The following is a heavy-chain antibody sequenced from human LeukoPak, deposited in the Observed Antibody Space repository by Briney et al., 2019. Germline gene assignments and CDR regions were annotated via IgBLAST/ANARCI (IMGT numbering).Heavy chain of an antibody. V-gene: IGHV1-2*02. CDR3: ARDGRLLWFGESSNWFDP. CDR2: INPNSGGT. J-gene: IGHJ5*02. CDR1: GYTFTVYY. Sequence: ASVKVSCKASGYTFTVYYIRWVRQAPGQGLEWMGWINPNSGGTNYAQKFQGRVTMTRDTSISTAYLELTRLRSDDTAVYYCARDGRLLWFGESSNWFDPWGQGTLVTVSS. D-gene: IGHD3-10*01.